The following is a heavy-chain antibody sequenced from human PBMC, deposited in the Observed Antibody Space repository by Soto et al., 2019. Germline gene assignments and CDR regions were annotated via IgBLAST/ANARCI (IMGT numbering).Heavy chain of an antibody. CDR3: ARRLSAAGTPARYYFDS. Sequence: SETLSLTCDVSSGSIVNTDWWGWVRQPPGKGLEWIGEIFHNGNTYYNSSLKSRVSISLDKSRSQFSLNLNSVTAADTAVYYCARRLSAAGTPARYYFDSWGQGTLVTVS. CDR2: IFHNGNT. CDR1: SGSIVNTDW. J-gene: IGHJ4*02. D-gene: IGHD6-13*01. V-gene: IGHV4-4*02.